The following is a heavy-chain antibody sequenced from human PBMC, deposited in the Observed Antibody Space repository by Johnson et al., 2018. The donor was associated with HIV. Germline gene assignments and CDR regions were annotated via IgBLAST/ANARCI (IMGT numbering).Heavy chain of an antibody. Sequence: EVQLVESGGGLVQPGGSLKLSCAASGFTLGGSPMHWVRQASGKGLEWIGHIRNKANSYATEYAASLKGRFTISRDDSKNKAYLQMNSLKSEDTAVYYCCKFVGYCRCGGCYTPGDIWGRGTMVTVSS. CDR1: GFTLGGSP. D-gene: IGHD2-15*01. J-gene: IGHJ3*02. CDR3: CKFVGYCRCGGCYTPGDI. V-gene: IGHV3-73*01. CDR2: IRNKANSYAT.